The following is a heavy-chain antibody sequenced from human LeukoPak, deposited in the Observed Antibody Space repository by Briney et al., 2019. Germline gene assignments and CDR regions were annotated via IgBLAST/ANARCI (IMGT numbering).Heavy chain of an antibody. Sequence: PSQTLSLTCTVSGGSISSGRYYWSWIRQSAGKGLEWIGRIYTSGSTNYNPSLKSRVTISVDTSKNQFSLKLSSVTAADTAVYYCARVGIAAAGTGYFDYWGQGTLVTVSS. V-gene: IGHV4-61*02. J-gene: IGHJ4*02. CDR3: ARVGIAAAGTGYFDY. D-gene: IGHD6-13*01. CDR2: IYTSGST. CDR1: GGSISSGRYY.